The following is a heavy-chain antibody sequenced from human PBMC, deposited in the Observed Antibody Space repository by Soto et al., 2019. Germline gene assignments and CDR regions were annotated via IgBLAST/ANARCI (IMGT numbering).Heavy chain of an antibody. D-gene: IGHD3-3*01. J-gene: IGHJ4*02. V-gene: IGHV3-66*01. CDR3: ARERTTYYDFWSGYKDRGSFDY. Sequence: GGSLRLSCAASGFTVSSNYMSWVRQAPGKGLEWVSVIYSGGSTYYADSVKGRFTISRDNSKNTLYLQMNSLRAEDTAVYYCARERTTYYDFWSGYKDRGSFDYWGQGTLVTVSS. CDR1: GFTVSSNY. CDR2: IYSGGST.